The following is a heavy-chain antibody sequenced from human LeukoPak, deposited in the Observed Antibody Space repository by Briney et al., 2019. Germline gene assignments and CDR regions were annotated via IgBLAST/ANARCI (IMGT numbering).Heavy chain of an antibody. Sequence: GGSLRLSCAASGFTFSSFPMTWVRQAPGKGLEWVSTITDVGTTYYADSVKGRFTISRDDSKNTLYLHMTTLRAEDTPVYYCAKKRDLSSNSVPGNCFDYWGQGILVTVSS. D-gene: IGHD2-2*01. CDR3: AKKRDLSSNSVPGNCFDY. CDR1: GFTFSSFP. CDR2: ITDVGTT. V-gene: IGHV3-23*01. J-gene: IGHJ4*02.